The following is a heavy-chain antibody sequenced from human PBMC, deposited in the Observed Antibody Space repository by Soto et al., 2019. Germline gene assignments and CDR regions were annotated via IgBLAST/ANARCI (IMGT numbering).Heavy chain of an antibody. CDR3: ARGIVLMVYAISDTFDY. Sequence: SETLSLTCAVYGGSFSGYYWSWIRQPPGKGLEWIGEINHSGSTNYNPSLKSRVTISVDTSKNQFSLKLSSVTAADTAVYYCARGIVLMVYAISDTFDYWGQGTLVTVSS. D-gene: IGHD2-8*01. CDR1: GGSFSGYY. CDR2: INHSGST. J-gene: IGHJ4*02. V-gene: IGHV4-34*01.